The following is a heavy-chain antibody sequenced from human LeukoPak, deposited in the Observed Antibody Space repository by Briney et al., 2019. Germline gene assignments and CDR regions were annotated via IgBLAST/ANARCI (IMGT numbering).Heavy chain of an antibody. CDR1: GFTFSSYA. Sequence: GGSLRLSCAASGFTFSSYAMSWVRQAPGKGLEWVSAISGSGGSTYYADSVKGRFTISRDNSKNTLYLQMNSLRAEDTAVYYCAAPSWQNPDYYYYMDVWGKGTTVTVSS. J-gene: IGHJ6*03. CDR2: ISGSGGST. V-gene: IGHV3-23*01. D-gene: IGHD2-2*01. CDR3: AAPSWQNPDYYYYMDV.